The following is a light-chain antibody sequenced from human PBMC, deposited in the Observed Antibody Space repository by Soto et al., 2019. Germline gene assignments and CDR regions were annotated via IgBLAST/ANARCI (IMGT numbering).Light chain of an antibody. CDR2: GAS. CDR3: QQYGGTPPIT. J-gene: IGKJ5*01. CDR1: QSVSSN. V-gene: IGKV3-20*01. Sequence: EIVMTQSPATLSVSTGERATLSCRASQSVSSNLAWYQQKPGQAPRLLIYGASTRATGIPDRFSGSGSGTDFTLTISRLEPEDFAVYYCQQYGGTPPITFGQVGRLETK.